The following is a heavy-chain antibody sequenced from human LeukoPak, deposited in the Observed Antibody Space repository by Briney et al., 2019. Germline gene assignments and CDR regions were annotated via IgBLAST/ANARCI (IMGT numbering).Heavy chain of an antibody. CDR3: ARGGRYCSGGSCYETLNDAFDI. CDR1: GFTFSSYA. CDR2: ISYDGSNK. D-gene: IGHD2-15*01. V-gene: IGHV3-30-3*01. J-gene: IGHJ3*02. Sequence: GGSLRLSCAAPGFTFSSYAMHWVRQAPGKGLEWVAVISYDGSNKYYADSVKGRFTISRDNSKNTLYLQMNSLRAEDTAVYYCARGGRYCSGGSCYETLNDAFDIWGQGTMVTVSS.